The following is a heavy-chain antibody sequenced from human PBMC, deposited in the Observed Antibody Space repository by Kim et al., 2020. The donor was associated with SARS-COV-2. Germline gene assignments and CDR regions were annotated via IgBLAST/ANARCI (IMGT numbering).Heavy chain of an antibody. CDR1: GGSFSGYY. Sequence: SETLSLTCAVYGGSFSGYYWSWIRQPPGKGLEWIGEINHSGSTNYNPSLKSRVTISVDTSKNQFSLKLSSVTAADTAVYYCARERNGNFCSGYNNWFDP. CDR2: INHSGST. J-gene: IGHJ5*02. V-gene: IGHV4-34*01. D-gene: IGHD3-3*01. CDR3: ARERNGNFCSGYNNWFDP.